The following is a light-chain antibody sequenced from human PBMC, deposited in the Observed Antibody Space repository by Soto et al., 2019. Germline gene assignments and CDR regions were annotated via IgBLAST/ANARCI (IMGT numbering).Light chain of an antibody. Sequence: QSALTQPASVSGSPGQSITISCTGTSSDVGGYNYVSWYQQHPGKAPQLMINEVSNRPSGVSNRFSGSKSGNTASLTISGFQAEDEADYYCNSYTRSSTRVFGGGTKVTVL. CDR1: SSDVGGYNY. V-gene: IGLV2-14*01. CDR2: EVS. J-gene: IGLJ3*02. CDR3: NSYTRSSTRV.